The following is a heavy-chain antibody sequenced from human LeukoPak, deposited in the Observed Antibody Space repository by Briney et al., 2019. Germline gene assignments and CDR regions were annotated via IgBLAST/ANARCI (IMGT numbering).Heavy chain of an antibody. Sequence: ASVKVSCKASGYTFTSYDINWVRQATGQGLEWMGWMNPNSGNTGYAQKFQGRVTMTRNTSISTAYMDLSSLISDDTAVYYCARVQYQLLFEGNWFDPWGQGTLVTVSS. D-gene: IGHD2-2*01. J-gene: IGHJ5*02. CDR3: ARVQYQLLFEGNWFDP. V-gene: IGHV1-8*01. CDR1: GYTFTSYD. CDR2: MNPNSGNT.